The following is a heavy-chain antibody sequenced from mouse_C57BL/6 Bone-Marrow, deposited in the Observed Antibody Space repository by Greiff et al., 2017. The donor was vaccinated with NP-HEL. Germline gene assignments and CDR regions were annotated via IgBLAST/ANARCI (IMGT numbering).Heavy chain of an antibody. CDR3: ARDLRYYAMDY. V-gene: IGHV5-4*01. D-gene: IGHD6-1*01. CDR2: ISDGGSYP. Sequence: EVQRVESGGGLVKPGGSLKLSCAASGFTFSSYAMSWVRPTPEKRLAWVATISDGGSYPYYPANVKGRFTFSRDNAKNHLYLPMSHRQSEATAMYYCARDLRYYAMDYWGQGTSVTVSS. J-gene: IGHJ4*01. CDR1: GFTFSSYA.